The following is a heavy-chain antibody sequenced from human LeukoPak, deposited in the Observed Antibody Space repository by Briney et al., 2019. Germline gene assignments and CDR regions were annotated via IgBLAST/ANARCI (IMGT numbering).Heavy chain of an antibody. Sequence: GGSLRLSCAASGFTFSSYAMSRIRQAPGKGLEWVSYISSSGSTIYYADSVKGRFTISRDNAKNSLYLQMNSLRAEDTAVYYCARDARSLYGDYGSNAFDIWGQGTMVTVSS. CDR3: ARDARSLYGDYGSNAFDI. CDR2: ISSSGSTI. D-gene: IGHD4-17*01. J-gene: IGHJ3*02. V-gene: IGHV3-11*01. CDR1: GFTFSSYA.